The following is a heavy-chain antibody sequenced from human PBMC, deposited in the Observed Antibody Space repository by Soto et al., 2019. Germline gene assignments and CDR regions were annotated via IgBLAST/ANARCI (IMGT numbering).Heavy chain of an antibody. CDR3: ARLQLGEGFDY. D-gene: IGHD1-1*01. Sequence: PSETLSLTCAVSGGSISGGSFSWSWIRQPPGKGLEWIGYILHTGGTQYNPSLKSRVSMSVDKSKNQFSLHLTSVTAADTAGYYGARLQLGEGFDYWGQGALVTVSS. CDR2: ILHTGGT. V-gene: IGHV4-30-2*01. J-gene: IGHJ4*02. CDR1: GGSISGGSFS.